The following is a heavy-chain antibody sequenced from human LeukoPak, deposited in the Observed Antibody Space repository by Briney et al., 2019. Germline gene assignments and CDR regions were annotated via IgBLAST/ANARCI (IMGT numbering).Heavy chain of an antibody. J-gene: IGHJ4*02. D-gene: IGHD1-26*01. CDR1: GFTFSNYA. Sequence: GGSLRLSCAASGFTFSNYAMSWVRQAPGKGLEWVSTVSDSGGSTYYAVSVKGHFAISRDNPKNTLFLQMNSLRAEDTAVYYWAKDWDRSGGYYFDSWGQGTLVTVSS. CDR3: AKDWDRSGGYYFDS. CDR2: VSDSGGST. V-gene: IGHV3-23*01.